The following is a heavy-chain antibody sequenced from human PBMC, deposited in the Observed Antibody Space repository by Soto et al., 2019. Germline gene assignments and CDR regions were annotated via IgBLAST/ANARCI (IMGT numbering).Heavy chain of an antibody. V-gene: IGHV1-18*01. Sequence: ASGKVSCKTSGYIFTAYGLAWLRQAPGQRPEWMGWVSTNDDRTNYAQKFQGRVTMTTDRSTTTTSMELRSLRPDDTAVYYCARELNTESSAYYSFAFWGQGTLVTVSS. CDR3: ARELNTESSAYYSFAF. J-gene: IGHJ4*02. CDR1: GYIFTAYG. CDR2: VSTNDDRT. D-gene: IGHD3-22*01.